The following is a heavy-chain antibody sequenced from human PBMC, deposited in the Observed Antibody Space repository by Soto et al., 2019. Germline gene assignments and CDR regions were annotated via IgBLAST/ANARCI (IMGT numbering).Heavy chain of an antibody. Sequence: PSQTLSLTCAISGDSVSSNSAAWNWIRQSPSRGLEWLGRTYYRSKWYNDYAVSVKSRITINPDTSKNQFSLQLNSVTPEDTAVYYCARTYDFWSGYLLYYGMDVWGQGTTVTVSS. D-gene: IGHD3-3*01. CDR2: TYYRSKWYN. CDR1: GDSVSSNSAA. V-gene: IGHV6-1*01. CDR3: ARTYDFWSGYLLYYGMDV. J-gene: IGHJ6*02.